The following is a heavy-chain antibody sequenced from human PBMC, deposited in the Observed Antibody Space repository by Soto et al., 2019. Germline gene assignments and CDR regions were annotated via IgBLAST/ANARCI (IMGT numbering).Heavy chain of an antibody. J-gene: IGHJ6*03. Sequence: ASVKVSCKASGGTFSSYTISWVRQAPGQGLEWMGRIIPILGIANYAQKFQGRATITADKSTSTAYMELSSLRSEDTAVYYCARGPFHGYCTNGVCPGYMDVWGKGTTVTVSS. CDR2: IIPILGIA. D-gene: IGHD2-8*01. V-gene: IGHV1-69*02. CDR3: ARGPFHGYCTNGVCPGYMDV. CDR1: GGTFSSYT.